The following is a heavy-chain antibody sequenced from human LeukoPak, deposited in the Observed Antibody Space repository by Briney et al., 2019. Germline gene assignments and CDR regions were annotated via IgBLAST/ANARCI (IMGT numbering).Heavy chain of an antibody. CDR1: GYTFTSYG. J-gene: IGHJ5*02. CDR2: ISAYNGNT. V-gene: IGHV1-18*04. CDR3: ARGGVGGAMDGYNWFDP. Sequence: ASVKVSCTASGYTFTSYGISWVRQAPGQGLEWMGWISAYNGNTNYAQKLQGRVTMTTDTSTSTAYMELRSLRSDDTAVYYCARGGVGGAMDGYNWFDPWGQGTLVTVSS. D-gene: IGHD3-16*01.